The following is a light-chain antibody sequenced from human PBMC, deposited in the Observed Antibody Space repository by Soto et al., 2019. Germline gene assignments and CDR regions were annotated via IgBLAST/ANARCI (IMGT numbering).Light chain of an antibody. J-gene: IGKJ2*01. V-gene: IGKV1-39*01. Sequence: DIQMTQSPYSLSASVGDRVTITCRASQSISSNLNWYQQKPGEAPKLLIYGASSLQSGVPSRFSGSGSGTDFTLIISSLQPEDFATYYCQQSYSTPRTFGQGTKLEIK. CDR3: QQSYSTPRT. CDR2: GAS. CDR1: QSISSN.